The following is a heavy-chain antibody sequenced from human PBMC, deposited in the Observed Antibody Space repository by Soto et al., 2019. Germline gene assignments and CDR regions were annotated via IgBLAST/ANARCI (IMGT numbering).Heavy chain of an antibody. D-gene: IGHD6-6*01. Sequence: GASVKVSCKASGYTFTMYTIHWVRQTPGQRLEWMGRINAGRGNTEYAQNFQGRVTITADKSTTTAYMELSSLTSEDTAVYYCASTQPRFGLVTYMDVWGKGTTVTVSS. CDR2: INAGRGNT. V-gene: IGHV1-3*01. J-gene: IGHJ6*03. CDR3: ASTQPRFGLVTYMDV. CDR1: GYTFTMYT.